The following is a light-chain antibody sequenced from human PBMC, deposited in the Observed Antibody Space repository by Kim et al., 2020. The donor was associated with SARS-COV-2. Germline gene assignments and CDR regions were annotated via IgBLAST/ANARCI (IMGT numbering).Light chain of an antibody. CDR1: QYISMY. V-gene: IGKV1-39*01. Sequence: ASGGARVIITCRASQYISMYLSWYQHKPGKAPQLLIFSTSSLQNGVPSRFSGRRSGTDFTLTISSLQPEDFATYYCQQGNNTPLTFGGGTKVDIK. CDR3: QQGNNTPLT. J-gene: IGKJ4*01. CDR2: STS.